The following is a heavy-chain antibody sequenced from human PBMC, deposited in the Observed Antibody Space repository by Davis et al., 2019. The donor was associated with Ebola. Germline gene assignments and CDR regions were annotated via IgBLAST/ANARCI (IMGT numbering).Heavy chain of an antibody. CDR1: GYTLTDYY. D-gene: IGHD3-3*01. Sequence: AASVKVSCKASGYTLTDYYLHWVRQAPGQGLEWMGRINPNSGGTNHAEKFQGRVTMTSDTSISTAYMELSRLKSDDTAVYYCATGKTYFDFWTTYSTTTTKFDGIDVWGKGTPVTVSS. V-gene: IGHV1-2*06. J-gene: IGHJ6*04. CDR3: ATGKTYFDFWTTYSTTTTKFDGIDV. CDR2: INPNSGGT.